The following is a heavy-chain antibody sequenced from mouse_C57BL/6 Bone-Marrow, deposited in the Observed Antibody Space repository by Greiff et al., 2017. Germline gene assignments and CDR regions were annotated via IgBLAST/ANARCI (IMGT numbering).Heavy chain of an antibody. V-gene: IGHV2-2*01. CDR1: GFSLTSYG. CDR2: IWSGGST. J-gene: IGHJ4*01. D-gene: IGHD1-1*01. Sequence: VQRVESGPGLVQPSQSLSITCTVSGFSLTSYGVHWVRQSPGKGLEWLGVIWSGGSTDYNAAFISRLSISKDNSKSQVFFKMNSLKADDTAIYYCARKNYGSSYAMDYWGQGTSVTVSS. CDR3: ARKNYGSSYAMDY.